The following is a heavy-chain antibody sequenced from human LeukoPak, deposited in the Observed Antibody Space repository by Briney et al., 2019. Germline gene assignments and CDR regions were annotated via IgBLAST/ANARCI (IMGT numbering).Heavy chain of an antibody. CDR1: GFTFSNAW. Sequence: GGSLRLSCAASGFTFSNAWMSWVRQAPGKGLEWVGRIKSKTDGGTTDYAAPVKGRFTISRDDSKNTLYLQMNSLKTEDTAVYYCTTGVEEMATIPFDYWGQGTLVTVSS. CDR3: TTGVEEMATIPFDY. CDR2: IKSKTDGGTT. D-gene: IGHD5-24*01. J-gene: IGHJ4*02. V-gene: IGHV3-15*01.